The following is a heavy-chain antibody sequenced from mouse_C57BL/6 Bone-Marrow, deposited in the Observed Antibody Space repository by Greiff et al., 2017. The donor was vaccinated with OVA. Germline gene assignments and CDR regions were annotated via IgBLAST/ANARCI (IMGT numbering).Heavy chain of an antibody. J-gene: IGHJ3*01. Sequence: EVQLQQSGAELVRPGASVKLSCTASGFNIKDDYMHWVKQRPEQGLEWIGWIDPENGDTEYASKFQGKATITADTSSNTAYLQLSSRTSEDTAVYYCTTWGLRRAWFAYWGQGTLVTVSA. CDR1: GFNIKDDY. CDR2: IDPENGDT. V-gene: IGHV14-4*01. CDR3: TTWGLRRAWFAY. D-gene: IGHD3-1*01.